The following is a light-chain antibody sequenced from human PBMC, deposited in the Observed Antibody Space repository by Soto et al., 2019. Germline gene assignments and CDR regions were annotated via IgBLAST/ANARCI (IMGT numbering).Light chain of an antibody. CDR2: GAS. CDR3: QQYGSSRMT. Sequence: VLTQSPGTLSLAPGERATLSCRASPSVISSYLAWYQQKAGQALRLLIYGASSRATGSPDRFSGSGSGTDVTLTISRLEPEDFAVYYCQQYGSSRMTFAQGTRVAIK. J-gene: IGKJ1*01. V-gene: IGKV3-20*01. CDR1: PSVISSY.